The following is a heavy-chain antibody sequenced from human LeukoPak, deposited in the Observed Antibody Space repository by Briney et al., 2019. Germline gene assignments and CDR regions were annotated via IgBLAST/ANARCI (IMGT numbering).Heavy chain of an antibody. V-gene: IGHV3-53*05. D-gene: IGHD6-13*01. J-gene: IGHJ4*02. CDR3: AKGTGIAAAGDLDY. Sequence: GGSLRLSCAASGFTVSSSYMTWVRQAPGKGLEWVSVIYSGGSTYYADSVKGRFTISRDNSKNSLYLQMNSLRTEDTALYYCAKGTGIAAAGDLDYWGQGTLVTVSS. CDR2: IYSGGST. CDR1: GFTVSSSY.